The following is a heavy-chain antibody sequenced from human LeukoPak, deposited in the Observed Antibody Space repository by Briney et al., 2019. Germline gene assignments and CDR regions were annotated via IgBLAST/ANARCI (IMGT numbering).Heavy chain of an antibody. CDR2: TSTNGGTT. J-gene: IGHJ4*02. V-gene: IGHV3-64*01. D-gene: IGHD6-19*01. CDR3: ARAGSGYSNGWYDY. CDR1: GFTFSSFA. Sequence: GGSLRLSCAASGFTFSSFAMHWVRQAPGKGLEYVSGTSTNGGTTYYANSVEGRFTVSRDNSKNTLYLQMGSLRAEDMAVYYCARAGSGYSNGWYDYWGQGTLVTVSS.